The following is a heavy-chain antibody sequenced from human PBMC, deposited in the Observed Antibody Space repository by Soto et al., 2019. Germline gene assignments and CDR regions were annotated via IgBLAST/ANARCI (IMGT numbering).Heavy chain of an antibody. CDR3: AKDTKHIVVVTAIGRFDP. CDR2: ISGSGGST. J-gene: IGHJ5*02. D-gene: IGHD2-21*02. Sequence: GGSLRLSCAASGFTFSSYAMSWVRQAPGKGLEWVSAISGSGGSTYYADSVKGRFTISRDNSKNTLYLQMNSLRAEDTAVYYCAKDTKHIVVVTAIGRFDPWGQGTLVTVS. V-gene: IGHV3-23*01. CDR1: GFTFSSYA.